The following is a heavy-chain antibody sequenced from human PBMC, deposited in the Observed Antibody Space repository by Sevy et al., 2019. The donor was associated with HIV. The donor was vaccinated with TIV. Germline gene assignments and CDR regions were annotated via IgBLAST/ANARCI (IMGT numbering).Heavy chain of an antibody. CDR1: GDTLTNNY. J-gene: IGHJ4*02. Sequence: ASVKVSCRASGDTLTNNYMHWVRQAPGQGLEWMGMVDPSGGNATYAQNFQGRVIMTRDTSTRTLYMDLSSLRSEDTAVYYCVRADPAQHFDSWGQGTLVTVSS. V-gene: IGHV1-46*01. CDR3: VRADPAQHFDS. CDR2: VDPSGGNA.